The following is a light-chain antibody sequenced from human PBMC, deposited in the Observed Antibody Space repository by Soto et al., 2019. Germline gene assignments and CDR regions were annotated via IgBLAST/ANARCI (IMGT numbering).Light chain of an antibody. J-gene: IGKJ2*03. V-gene: IGKV1-33*01. Sequence: DIQLTQSPPSLSASVGDRVTITCRASQVIPAYLNWYQQKPGEAPKLVIYDTSNLEIGFPSRFGGGGSGTDFTLTITGLQPEDYATYYCQQYERLPYSFGQGTKV. CDR1: QVIPAY. CDR3: QQYERLPYS. CDR2: DTS.